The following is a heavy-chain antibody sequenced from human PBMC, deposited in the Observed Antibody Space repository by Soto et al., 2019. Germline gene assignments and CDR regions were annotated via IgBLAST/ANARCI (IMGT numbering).Heavy chain of an antibody. CDR1: GVTFSDYA. CDR3: ARESGYGGSWPLEY. J-gene: IGHJ4*02. Sequence: QVELVESGGGVVQAGMSLRLSCAASGVTFSDYAMHWVRQAPGKGPQWVAFMSGDGRRKNHADSVKGRFTISRDTSKNTVYLQLDLLRPEDTGVYYCARESGYGGSWPLEYWGQGTSVTVSS. V-gene: IGHV3-30*04. CDR2: MSGDGRRK. D-gene: IGHD6-13*01.